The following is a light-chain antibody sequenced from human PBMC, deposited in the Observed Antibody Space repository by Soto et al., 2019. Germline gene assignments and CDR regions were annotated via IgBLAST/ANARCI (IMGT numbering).Light chain of an antibody. CDR3: QQYENLPLT. CDR2: DAS. J-gene: IGKJ3*01. Sequence: DIQMTQSPSSLSSSVGDRVTITCQASQDISNFLNWYQQKPGKAPKLLIYDASNLETGVPSRFSGSGSGTDFTFTISSLQPEDIATYHCQQYENLPLTFGPGTKVDIK. V-gene: IGKV1-33*01. CDR1: QDISNF.